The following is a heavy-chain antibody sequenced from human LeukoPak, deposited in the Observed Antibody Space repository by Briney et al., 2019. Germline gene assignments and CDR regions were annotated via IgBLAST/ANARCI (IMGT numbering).Heavy chain of an antibody. D-gene: IGHD1-26*01. J-gene: IGHJ6*03. V-gene: IGHV3-23*01. CDR2: IRGSGGGT. CDR1: GFTFSSYA. Sequence: PGGSLRLSCAASGFTFSSYAMSWVRQAPGKGLEWVSAIRGSGGGTNYGDSVKGRFTISRDNSKNTLYLQINSLRAEDTAIYYCARAPRVPRELPLYYYSHMDVWGEGTTVTISS. CDR3: ARAPRVPRELPLYYYSHMDV.